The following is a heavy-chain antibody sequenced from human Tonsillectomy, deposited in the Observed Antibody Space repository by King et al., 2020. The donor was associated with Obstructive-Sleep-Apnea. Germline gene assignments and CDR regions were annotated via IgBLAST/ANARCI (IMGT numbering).Heavy chain of an antibody. V-gene: IGHV4-4*03. D-gene: IGHD4-17*01. CDR2: IYHSGTT. J-gene: IGHJ4*02. CDR1: GGSIINTNW. Sequence: VQLQESGPGLVKPPGTLSLTCAVSGGSIINTNWWTWVRPPPRKGLEFICQIYHSGTTNYNPSLRSRVTISVDKSTNQFSLKLRFVTAADTAVYYCARTTYGDYALDYWGQGTLVTVSS. CDR3: ARTTYGDYALDY.